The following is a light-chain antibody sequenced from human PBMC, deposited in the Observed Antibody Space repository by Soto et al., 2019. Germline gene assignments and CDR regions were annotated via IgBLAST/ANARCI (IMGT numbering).Light chain of an antibody. J-gene: IGKJ1*01. CDR3: QQYNNWPSWT. Sequence: EKVMTQSPDTLSMSPGERATLSCRASQSVSSYLAWYQQKPGQAPRLLIYGASTRATGIPARFSGSGSGTEFTLTISSLQSEDFAVYYCQQYNNWPSWTFGQGTKVEIK. CDR1: QSVSSY. V-gene: IGKV3-15*01. CDR2: GAS.